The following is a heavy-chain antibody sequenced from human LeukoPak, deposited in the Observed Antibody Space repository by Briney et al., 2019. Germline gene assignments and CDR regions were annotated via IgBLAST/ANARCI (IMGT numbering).Heavy chain of an antibody. Sequence: PGGSLRLSCAASGFTFSDYSRNWVRQAPGKGLEWVSYISTGSSTIYYADSVKGRFTISRDNAKNSLYLQMNSLRAEDTAIYYCARGPPLFDPWGQETLVTVSS. V-gene: IGHV3-48*01. CDR2: ISTGSSTI. CDR3: ARGPPLFDP. CDR1: GFTFSDYS. J-gene: IGHJ5*02.